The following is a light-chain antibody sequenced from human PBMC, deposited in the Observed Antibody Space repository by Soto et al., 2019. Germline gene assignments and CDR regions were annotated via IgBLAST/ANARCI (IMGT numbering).Light chain of an antibody. Sequence: SALTQPASVSGSPGQSITISCTGTSSVVGGYNYVSWYQQHPGKAPKLMIYDVSNRPSGVSNRFSGSKSGNTASLTISGLQAEDEADYYCRSYTGSSTYVFGTGNKVTDL. V-gene: IGLV2-14*01. CDR2: DVS. CDR3: RSYTGSSTYV. CDR1: SSVVGGYNY. J-gene: IGLJ1*01.